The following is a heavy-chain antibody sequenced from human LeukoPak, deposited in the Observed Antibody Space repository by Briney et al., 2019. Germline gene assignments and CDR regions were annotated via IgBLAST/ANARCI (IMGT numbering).Heavy chain of an antibody. D-gene: IGHD3-10*01. CDR2: VYSSGSS. V-gene: IGHV4-59*08. Sequence: SETLSLTCTVSGDSISGYYWNWIRQPPGKGLEWIGYVYSSGSSNYNPSLKSRVTISVDTSKKQFSLKLSSVTATDTAVYYCAKHKFYESGNYHEFEFWGQGTLVTVSS. CDR1: GDSISGYY. CDR3: AKHKFYESGNYHEFEF. J-gene: IGHJ4*02.